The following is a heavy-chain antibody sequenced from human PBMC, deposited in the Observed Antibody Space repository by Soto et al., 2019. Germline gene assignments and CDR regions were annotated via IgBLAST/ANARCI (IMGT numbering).Heavy chain of an antibody. Sequence: GGSLRLSCSASGFTFSTYGMHWVRQAPGKGLEYVSAINNIGTTTYYTESVKGRFIISRDNSKNTVSLQMSSLTTDDTAVYYCVKKATTGGSWYFDHWGQGTLVTVSS. CDR3: VKKATTGGSWYFDH. CDR2: INNIGTTT. D-gene: IGHD5-12*01. V-gene: IGHV3-64D*06. J-gene: IGHJ4*02. CDR1: GFTFSTYG.